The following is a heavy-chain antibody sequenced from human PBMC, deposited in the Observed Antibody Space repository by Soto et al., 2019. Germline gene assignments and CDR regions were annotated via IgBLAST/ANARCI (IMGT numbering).Heavy chain of an antibody. D-gene: IGHD5-18*01. CDR3: AKDGSSYTAMVIAEFDN. CDR2: IDTYGSAT. V-gene: IGHV3-74*01. J-gene: IGHJ4*01. CDR1: GFTFSSYW. Sequence: HPGGSLRLSCAASGFTFSSYWMHWVRQAPGKGLVWVSRIDTYGSATRYADSVKGRFTISRDNAKNTLYLQMNTLRAEDTAVYYCAKDGSSYTAMVIAEFDNLGQEALLTISS.